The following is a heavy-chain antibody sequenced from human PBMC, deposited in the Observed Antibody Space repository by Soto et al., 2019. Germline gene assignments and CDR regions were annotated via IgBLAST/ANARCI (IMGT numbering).Heavy chain of an antibody. CDR2: ISYDGSNK. J-gene: IGHJ4*02. CDR1: GFTFSSYA. V-gene: IGHV3-30-3*01. Sequence: GGSLRLSCAASGFTFSSYAMHWVRQAPGKGLEWVAVISYDGSNKYYADSVKGRFTISRDNSKNTLYLQMNSLRAEDTAVYYCARDGAKISSSSAVDYWGQGTLVTVSS. CDR3: ARDGAKISSSSAVDY. D-gene: IGHD6-6*01.